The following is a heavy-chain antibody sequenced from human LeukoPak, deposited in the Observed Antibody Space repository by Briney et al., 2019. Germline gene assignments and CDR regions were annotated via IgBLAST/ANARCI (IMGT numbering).Heavy chain of an antibody. D-gene: IGHD3-10*01. V-gene: IGHV1-18*01. J-gene: IGHJ4*02. CDR1: GYTFTSYG. Sequence: ASVIVSCKASGYTFTSYGISWVRQAPGQGLEWMGWISAYNGNTNYAQKLQGRVTMTTDTSTSTAYMELRSLRSDDTAVYYCARDGIRRYYYGSGSYYFDYWGQGTLVTVSS. CDR3: ARDGIRRYYYGSGSYYFDY. CDR2: ISAYNGNT.